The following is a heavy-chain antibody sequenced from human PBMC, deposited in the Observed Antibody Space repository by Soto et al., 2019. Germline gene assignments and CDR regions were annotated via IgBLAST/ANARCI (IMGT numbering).Heavy chain of an antibody. J-gene: IGHJ3*02. D-gene: IGHD2-21*01. CDR2: IHYTGDS. V-gene: IGHV4-59*02. CDR3: ARWGHPAVKAYDI. Sequence: PSETLSLTCTVSGASVSNYYWNWVRQPPGKGLEWIGYIHYTGDSKYNPSLKSRVTMSVDTSKNQSSLKMTSVTAADTAVYYCARWGHPAVKAYDIWGQGAMVTV. CDR1: GASVSNYY.